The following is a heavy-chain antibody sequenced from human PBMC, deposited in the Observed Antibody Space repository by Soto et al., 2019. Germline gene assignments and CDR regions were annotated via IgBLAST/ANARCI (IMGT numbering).Heavy chain of an antibody. CDR2: ISAYNGNT. CDR3: ARVYCGGDCSTYYYYGMDV. J-gene: IGHJ6*02. D-gene: IGHD2-21*02. V-gene: IGHV1-18*04. CDR1: GYTFTSYG. Sequence: ASVKVSCKASGYTFTSYGISWVRQAPGQGLEWMGWISAYNGNTNYAQKLQGRVTMTRDTSTSTVYMELSSLRSEDTAVYYCARVYCGGDCSTYYYYGMDVWGQGTTVTVSS.